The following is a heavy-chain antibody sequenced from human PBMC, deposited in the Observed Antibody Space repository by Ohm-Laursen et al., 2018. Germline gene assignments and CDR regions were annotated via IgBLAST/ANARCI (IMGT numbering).Heavy chain of an antibody. CDR1: GYTFTGYY. D-gene: IGHD3-22*01. CDR2: INPTSGGT. Sequence: ASVNVSCKASGYTFTGYYMHWVRQAPGQGLEWMGWINPTSGGTNYAQKFQGRVTMTRDTSISTAYMELSRLRSNDAAVYYCARVIVDYYDSSGYFPNFDYWGQGTLVTVSS. J-gene: IGHJ4*02. V-gene: IGHV1-2*02. CDR3: ARVIVDYYDSSGYFPNFDY.